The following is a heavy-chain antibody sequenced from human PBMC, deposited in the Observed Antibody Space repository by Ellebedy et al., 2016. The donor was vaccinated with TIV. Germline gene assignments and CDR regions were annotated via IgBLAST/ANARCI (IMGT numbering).Heavy chain of an antibody. V-gene: IGHV3-30*18. Sequence: PGGSLRLSCAASGFTFSSYGMHWVRQAPGKGLEWVAATSNDGNSQKYADSVKGRFTISGDNSKNTLYLQMTGLRADDTAVYYCGKDRYGSGGYYYGMDVWGQGTTVTVSS. J-gene: IGHJ6*02. CDR3: GKDRYGSGGYYYGMDV. CDR2: TSNDGNSQ. CDR1: GFTFSSYG. D-gene: IGHD3-10*01.